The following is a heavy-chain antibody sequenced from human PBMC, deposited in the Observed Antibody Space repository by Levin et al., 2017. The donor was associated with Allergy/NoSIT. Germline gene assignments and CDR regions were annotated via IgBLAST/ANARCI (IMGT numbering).Heavy chain of an antibody. D-gene: IGHD6-19*01. V-gene: IGHV3-21*01. Sequence: PVASVKVSCAASGFTFSSYNMNWVRQAPGKGLEWVSSISSSSSSIYYADSVKGRFTISRDNAENSLYLLMNSLRAEDTAVYYCARGYSSGWSYYYYGLDVWGQGTTVTVSS. CDR3: ARGYSSGWSYYYYGLDV. J-gene: IGHJ6*02. CDR1: GFTFSSYN. CDR2: ISSSSSSI.